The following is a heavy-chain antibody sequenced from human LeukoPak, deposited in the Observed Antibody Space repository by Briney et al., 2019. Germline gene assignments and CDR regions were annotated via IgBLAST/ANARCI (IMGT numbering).Heavy chain of an antibody. V-gene: IGHV1-2*02. CDR3: ARAKPKNMVRGLIMRRESRYYFDY. D-gene: IGHD3-10*01. J-gene: IGHJ4*02. CDR1: GYTFTGYY. CDR2: INPNSGGT. Sequence: ASVKVSCKTSGYTFTGYYMHWVRQAPGQGLEWMGWINPNSGGTNYAQKFQGRVTMTRDTSISIAYMELSRLRSDDTAVYYCARAKPKNMVRGLIMRRESRYYFDYWGQGTLVTVSS.